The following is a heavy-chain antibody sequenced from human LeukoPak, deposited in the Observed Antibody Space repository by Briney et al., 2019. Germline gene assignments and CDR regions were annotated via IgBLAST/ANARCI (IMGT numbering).Heavy chain of an antibody. CDR3: ARVLRYFDWLRQGDAFDI. D-gene: IGHD3-9*01. CDR1: GFTVSSYS. Sequence: GGSLRLSCAASGFTVSSYSMNSVRQAPGRGLGWVSSISSSSSYIYYADSVKGRFTISRDNAKNSLYLQINSLRAEDTAVYYCARVLRYFDWLRQGDAFDIWGQGTMVTVSS. J-gene: IGHJ3*02. V-gene: IGHV3-21*01. CDR2: ISSSSSYI.